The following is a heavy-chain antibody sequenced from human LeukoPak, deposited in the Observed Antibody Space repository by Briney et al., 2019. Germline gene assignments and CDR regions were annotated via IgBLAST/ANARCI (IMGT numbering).Heavy chain of an antibody. CDR1: GGSISSRPYY. CDR2: ISYSGTT. V-gene: IGHV4-39*07. Sequence: SETLSLTCTVSGGSISSRPYYWGWVRQPPGKGLEWIGTISYSGTTYYSPSLKSRVTISLDTSKNQFSLKLSSVTAADTAVYYCARAGGSYWFSAFDIWGQGTMVTVSS. CDR3: ARAGGSYWFSAFDI. J-gene: IGHJ3*02. D-gene: IGHD1-26*01.